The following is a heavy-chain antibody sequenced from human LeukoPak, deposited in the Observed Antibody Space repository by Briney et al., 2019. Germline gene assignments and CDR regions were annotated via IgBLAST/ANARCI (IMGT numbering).Heavy chain of an antibody. CDR2: IYYSGST. J-gene: IGHJ4*02. Sequence: SETLSPTCTVSGGSISSSSYYWGWIRQPPGKGLEWIGSIYYSGSTYYNPSLKSRVAISVDTSKNQFSLKLSSVTAADTAVYYCARDVEGYDYWGQGTLVTVSS. CDR3: ARDVEGYDY. V-gene: IGHV4-39*07. CDR1: GGSISSSSYY. D-gene: IGHD2-21*01.